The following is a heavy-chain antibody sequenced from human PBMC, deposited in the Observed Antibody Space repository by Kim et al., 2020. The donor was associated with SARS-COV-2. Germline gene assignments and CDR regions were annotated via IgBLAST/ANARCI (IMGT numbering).Heavy chain of an antibody. V-gene: IGHV3-11*04. Sequence: DSVKGRFTSSRDNAKNSLYLQMNSLRAEDTAVYYCATGGSGSFVFYGMDVWGQGTTVTVSS. J-gene: IGHJ6*02. CDR3: ATGGSGSFVFYGMDV. D-gene: IGHD3-10*01.